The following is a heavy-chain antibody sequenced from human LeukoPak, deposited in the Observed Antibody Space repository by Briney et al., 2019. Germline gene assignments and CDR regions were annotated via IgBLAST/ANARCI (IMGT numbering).Heavy chain of an antibody. CDR1: GGSFSGYY. Sequence: SETQSLTCAVYGGSFSGYYWSWIRQPPGKGLEWIGEINHSGSANYNPSLKSRVTISVDTSKNQFSLKLSSVTAADTAVYYCARGRGRENDYWGQGTLVTVSS. D-gene: IGHD3-10*01. CDR2: INHSGSA. CDR3: ARGRGRENDY. J-gene: IGHJ4*02. V-gene: IGHV4-34*01.